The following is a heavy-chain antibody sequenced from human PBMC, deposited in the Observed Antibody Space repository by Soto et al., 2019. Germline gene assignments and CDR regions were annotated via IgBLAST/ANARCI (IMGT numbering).Heavy chain of an antibody. Sequence: QVQLVQSGAEVKKPGASVKVSCKASAYTFTDYYIHWVRQSPGQGLEWMGWINPNSGGTNDAENFQGRVTMTSDTSINIVYMELGSLRSDDTAVYYCARDDGQSRDIFDIWGQGTMVTVSS. J-gene: IGHJ3*02. CDR2: INPNSGGT. D-gene: IGHD2-15*01. CDR1: AYTFTDYY. CDR3: ARDDGQSRDIFDI. V-gene: IGHV1-2*02.